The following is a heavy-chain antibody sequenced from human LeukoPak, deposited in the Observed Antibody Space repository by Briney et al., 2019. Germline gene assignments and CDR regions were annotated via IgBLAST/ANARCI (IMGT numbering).Heavy chain of an antibody. CDR1: GGSISSSSYN. CDR3: ARHQWHYYYYMGV. CDR2: LYYSGDT. D-gene: IGHD6-19*01. Sequence: PSETLSLTCTVSGGSISSSSYNWGWLRQPPGQGLEGIRNLYYSGDTYYNPSLKSRRVTISVNSSNNQFCLRLSSVSGADTAVYYCARHQWHYYYYMGVWGKGSTVTVSS. V-gene: IGHV4-39*01. J-gene: IGHJ6*03.